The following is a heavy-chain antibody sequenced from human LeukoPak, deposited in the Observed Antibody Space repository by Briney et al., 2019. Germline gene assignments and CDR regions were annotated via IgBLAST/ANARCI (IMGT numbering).Heavy chain of an antibody. D-gene: IGHD2-15*01. V-gene: IGHV3-7*01. Sequence: GGSLRLSCAASGFTFSTYAMSWVRQAPGKGLEWVANIKQDGSEKYYVDSVKGRFTISRDNAKNTLYLQVNSLRAEDTAVYYCAQGGSPGALDYWGRGTLVTVSS. J-gene: IGHJ4*02. CDR2: IKQDGSEK. CDR1: GFTFSTYA. CDR3: AQGGSPGALDY.